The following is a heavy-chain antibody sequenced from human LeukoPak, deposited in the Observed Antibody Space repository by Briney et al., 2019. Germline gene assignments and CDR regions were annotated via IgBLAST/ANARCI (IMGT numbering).Heavy chain of an antibody. D-gene: IGHD2-15*01. CDR1: GFTFSSYA. V-gene: IGHV3-23*01. J-gene: IGHJ6*03. Sequence: GGSLRLSCTASGFTFSSYAMSWVRQAPGKGLEWVSAISGSGGSTYYADSVKGRFTISRDNSKNTLYLQMNSLRAEDTAVYYCAKGVEDCSGDSCYSGAAAYYYYYMDVWGKGTTVTVSS. CDR2: ISGSGGST. CDR3: AKGVEDCSGDSCYSGAAAYYYYYMDV.